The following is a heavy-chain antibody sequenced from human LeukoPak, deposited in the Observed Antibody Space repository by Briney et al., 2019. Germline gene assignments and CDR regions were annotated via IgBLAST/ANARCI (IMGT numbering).Heavy chain of an antibody. D-gene: IGHD6-13*01. J-gene: IGHJ6*02. V-gene: IGHV4-39*07. CDR2: IYLDGGT. CDR3: ARGPKRYSSSWQNYYYYGMDV. Sequence: SETLSLTCTVSGGSISSGSYYWSWIRQPPGKGLEWIGSIYLDGGTYYNPSLKSRVTISVDTSKNQFSLKLSSVTAADTAVYYCARGPKRYSSSWQNYYYYGMDVWGQGTTVTVSS. CDR1: GGSISSGSYY.